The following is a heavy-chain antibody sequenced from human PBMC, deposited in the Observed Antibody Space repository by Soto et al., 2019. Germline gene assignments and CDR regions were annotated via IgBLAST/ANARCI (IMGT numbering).Heavy chain of an antibody. V-gene: IGHV3-23*01. CDR2: ISGSGGST. J-gene: IGHJ4*02. CDR3: ARQDYDFWSGYYY. Sequence: GGSLRLSCAASGFTFSSYAMSWVRQAPGKGLEWVSAISGSGGSTYYADSVKGRFTISRDNSKNTLYLQMNSLRAEDTAVYSCARQDYDFWSGYYYWGQGTLVTVSS. CDR1: GFTFSSYA. D-gene: IGHD3-3*01.